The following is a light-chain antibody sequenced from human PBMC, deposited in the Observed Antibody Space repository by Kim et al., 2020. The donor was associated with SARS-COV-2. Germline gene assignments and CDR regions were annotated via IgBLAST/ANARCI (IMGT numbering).Light chain of an antibody. V-gene: IGLV2-14*01. CDR3: SSYTSSSTYYV. CDR2: DVS. Sequence: QSALTQPASVSGSPGQSITISCTGTSSDIGGYKYVSWYQQHPGKAPKLMIYDVSKRPSGVANRFSGSKSSNTASLTISGLQAGDEADYYCSSYTSSSTYYVFGTGTKVTVL. CDR1: SSDIGGYKY. J-gene: IGLJ1*01.